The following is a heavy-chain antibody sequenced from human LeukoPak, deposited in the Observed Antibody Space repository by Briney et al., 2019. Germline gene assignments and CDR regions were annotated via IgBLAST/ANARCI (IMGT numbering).Heavy chain of an antibody. CDR1: GYSFTNYW. V-gene: IGHV5-51*01. J-gene: IGHJ4*02. D-gene: IGHD4-17*01. CDR2: IYPGDSDT. Sequence: GESLKISCKGSGYSFTNYWIGWVRQMPGKGLEWMGIIYPGDSDTRYSPSFQGQVTISADKSSSTAYLQWSSLKASDTAMYYCAARARDYGDFDFDYWGQGTLVTVSS. CDR3: AARARDYGDFDFDY.